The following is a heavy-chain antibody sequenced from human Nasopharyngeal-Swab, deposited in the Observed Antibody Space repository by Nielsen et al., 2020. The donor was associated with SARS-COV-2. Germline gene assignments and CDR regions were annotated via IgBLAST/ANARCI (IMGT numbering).Heavy chain of an antibody. CDR3: ARLPDYYYHGMDV. CDR2: IYPGDSDT. Sequence: GESLKISCKGSGYSFTSYWIAWVRQMPGKGLEWMGIIYPGDSDTRYSPSFQGQVTISADKSISTAYLQWSSLKASDTAMYYCARLPDYYYHGMDVWGQGTTVTVSS. J-gene: IGHJ6*02. V-gene: IGHV5-51*01. CDR1: GYSFTSYW.